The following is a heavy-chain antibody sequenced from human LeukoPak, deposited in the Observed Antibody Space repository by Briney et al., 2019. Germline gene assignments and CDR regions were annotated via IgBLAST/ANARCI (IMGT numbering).Heavy chain of an antibody. CDR2: ISSSGDT. CDR1: GFTFSNYA. V-gene: IGHV3-23*01. Sequence: GGSLRLSCAASGFTFSNYAMSWVRQAPGKGLEWLSAISSSGDTYYADSVRGRFTISRDNSKNTLYLQMNRLRAEDTAEYYCAKDAVGATAYYFDCWGQGTLVSVSS. J-gene: IGHJ4*02. CDR3: AKDAVGATAYYFDC. D-gene: IGHD1-26*01.